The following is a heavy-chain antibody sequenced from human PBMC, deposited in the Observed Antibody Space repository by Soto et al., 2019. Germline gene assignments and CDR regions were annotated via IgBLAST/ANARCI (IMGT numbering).Heavy chain of an antibody. CDR1: GFIFSSYS. V-gene: IGHV3-21*01. CDR2: IRGRGGDI. J-gene: IGHJ3*01. Sequence: EVQLVESGGGLVKPGGSVRLSCAASGFIFSSYSMNWVRQAPGKGLELVSSIRGRGGDIFYADSVKGRFTISRDNAKKLVYLQMNSLTVEDPAVYYCARDSRLDVWGQGTTVTVSS. CDR3: ARDSRLDV.